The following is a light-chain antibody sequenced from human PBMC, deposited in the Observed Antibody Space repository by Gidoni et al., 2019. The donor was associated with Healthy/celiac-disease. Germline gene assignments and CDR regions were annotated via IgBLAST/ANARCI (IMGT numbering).Light chain of an antibody. CDR1: SSDVGSYTY. CDR2: EVS. V-gene: IGLV2-8*01. J-gene: IGLJ2*01. Sequence: QSALTQPPSASGSPGQSVTISCTGTSSDVGSYTYVSWYQQHPGKAPKLMIYEVSKRPSGVPERFSGSKSGNTASLTVSGLQAEDEADYYCSSYAGSNNLVFGGGTKLTVL. CDR3: SSYAGSNNLV.